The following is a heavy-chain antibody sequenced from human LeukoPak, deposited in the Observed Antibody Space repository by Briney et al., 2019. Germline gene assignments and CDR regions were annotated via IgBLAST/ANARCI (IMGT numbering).Heavy chain of an antibody. Sequence: ASETLSLTCTVSGGSISTISSGTYYWSWIRQPPGKGLEWIGYIYYSGSTSYNPSLKSRVTISVDTSKNQFSLNLSSLTAADTAVYYCARAEDGEEFDYWGQGTLVTVSS. J-gene: IGHJ4*02. CDR1: GGSISTISSGTYY. CDR2: IYYSGST. V-gene: IGHV4-61*01. CDR3: ARAEDGEEFDY. D-gene: IGHD4-17*01.